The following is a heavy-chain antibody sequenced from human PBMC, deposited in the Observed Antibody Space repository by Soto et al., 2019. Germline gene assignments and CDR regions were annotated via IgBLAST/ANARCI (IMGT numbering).Heavy chain of an antibody. CDR1: GGTFSSYA. V-gene: IGHV1-69*13. J-gene: IGHJ5*01. D-gene: IGHD3-3*01. CDR3: ARAVFGFGLLIYKSFDS. Sequence: SVKVSCKASGGTFSSYAISWVRQAPGQGLEWMGGIIPIFGTANYAQKFQGRVTITADESTSTAYMELSSLRSEDTAVYYCARAVFGFGLLIYKSFDSWGQATLVTVSS. CDR2: IIPIFGTA.